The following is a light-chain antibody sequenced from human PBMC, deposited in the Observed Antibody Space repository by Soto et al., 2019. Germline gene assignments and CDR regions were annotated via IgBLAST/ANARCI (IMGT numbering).Light chain of an antibody. Sequence: QSALTQPASVSGSPGQSITISCTGTSSDVGSYNLVSWYQQHPGKAPKLMIYEGSKRPSGVSNRFSGSKSGNTASLTISGLQAEDEADYDCCSYAGSSTFDVVFGGGTKLTVL. V-gene: IGLV2-23*03. CDR1: SSDVGSYNL. CDR3: CSYAGSSTFDVV. CDR2: EGS. J-gene: IGLJ2*01.